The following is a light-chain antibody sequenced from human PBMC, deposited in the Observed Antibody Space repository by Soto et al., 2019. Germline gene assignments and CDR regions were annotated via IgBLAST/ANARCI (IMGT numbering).Light chain of an antibody. CDR3: QQLNNCPPWT. J-gene: IGKJ1*01. V-gene: IGKV3-15*01. CDR2: GAS. CDR1: QTVHTN. Sequence: ETVMTQSPATLSVSPGDRVTLSCRASQTVHTNLAWFQQKPGQAPKLLIYGASTRDTGVPARFTGSGSGTEFTLTISSLQSEDFAVYFCQQLNNCPPWTFGQGTKV.